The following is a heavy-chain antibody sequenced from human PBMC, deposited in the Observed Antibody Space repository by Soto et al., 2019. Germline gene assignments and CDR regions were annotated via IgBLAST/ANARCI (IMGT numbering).Heavy chain of an antibody. CDR2: LYYGRSA. D-gene: IGHD3-22*01. V-gene: IGHV4-59*01. Sequence: QVQLQESGPGLVKPSETLSLTCAVSGDSISSYYCMWIRQPPGKGLESIGYLYYGRSANYNPSLKIRLPLSVDTSTNQCSLTLSSMTAADTAVYYCALRSMAVVPKNWGQGTLVTVSS. CDR1: GDSISSYY. CDR3: ALRSMAVVPKN. J-gene: IGHJ4*02.